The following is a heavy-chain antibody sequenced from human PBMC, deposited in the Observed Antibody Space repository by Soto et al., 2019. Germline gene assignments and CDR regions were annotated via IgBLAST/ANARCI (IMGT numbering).Heavy chain of an antibody. D-gene: IGHD1-26*01. Sequence: SETLSLTCTVSGGSISSYYWSWIRQPPGKGLEWIGCIYYSGSTYYNPSLKSRVTISVDTSKNQFSLKLSSVTAADTAVYYCARTIAATVGWCFDPWGQGTLVTVSS. J-gene: IGHJ5*02. CDR1: GGSISSYY. CDR2: IYYSGST. CDR3: ARTIAATVGWCFDP. V-gene: IGHV4-59*04.